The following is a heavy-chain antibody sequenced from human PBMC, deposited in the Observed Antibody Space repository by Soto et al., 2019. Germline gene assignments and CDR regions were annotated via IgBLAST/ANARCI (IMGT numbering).Heavy chain of an antibody. CDR2: TSAYNGNT. J-gene: IGHJ6*02. D-gene: IGHD6-19*01. CDR1: GYTFTSYG. V-gene: IGHV1-18*01. CDR3: ARRQWLVGGYYYGMDV. Sequence: QVQLVQSGAEVKKPGASVKVSCKASGYTFTSYGISWVRQAPGQGLEWMGWTSAYNGNTNYAQKLQGRVTMTTDTSTSTGYMELRSLGSDDTAVYYCARRQWLVGGYYYGMDVWGQGTTVTVSS.